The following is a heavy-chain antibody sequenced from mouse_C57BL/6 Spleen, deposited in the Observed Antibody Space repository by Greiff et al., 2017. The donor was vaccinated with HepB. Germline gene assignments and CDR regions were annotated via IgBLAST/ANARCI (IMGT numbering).Heavy chain of an antibody. CDR1: GYTFTSYW. Sequence: QVQLQQPGAELVRPGTSVKLSCKASGYTFTSYWMHWVKQRPGQGLEWIGVIDPSDSYTNYNQKFKGKATLTVDTSSSTAYMQLSSLTSEDSEVYYCARDKVASYYFDYWGQGTTLTVSS. V-gene: IGHV1-59*01. D-gene: IGHD6-1*01. CDR3: ARDKVASYYFDY. CDR2: IDPSDSYT. J-gene: IGHJ2*01.